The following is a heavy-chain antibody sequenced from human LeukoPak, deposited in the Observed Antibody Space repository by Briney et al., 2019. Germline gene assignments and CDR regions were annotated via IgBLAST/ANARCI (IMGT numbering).Heavy chain of an antibody. Sequence: PSGTLSLTCGVSGGSIANTNYWTWVRQPPGKGLAWIGEVNLQGSTNYNPSLMGRVAISVDKSENHISLQLTSVTAADTAVYYCAREGGPYRPLDYSGQGTLVTVSS. CDR2: VNLQGST. J-gene: IGHJ4*02. V-gene: IGHV4-4*02. CDR3: AREGGPYRPLDY. CDR1: GGSIANTNY.